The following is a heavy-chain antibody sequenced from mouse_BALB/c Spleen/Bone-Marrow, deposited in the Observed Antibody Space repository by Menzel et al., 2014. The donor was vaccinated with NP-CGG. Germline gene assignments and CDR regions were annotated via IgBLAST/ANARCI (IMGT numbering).Heavy chain of an antibody. CDR1: GYTFSSYW. D-gene: IGHD2-3*01. CDR2: ILPGSGST. J-gene: IGHJ2*01. Sequence: QVQLKESGAELMKPGASVKISCKATGYTFSSYWIEWVKQRPGHGLGWIGEILPGSGSTNYNEKFKGKATFTADTSSNTAYMQLSSLTSEDSAVYYCARKEGYDGYPDYWGQGTTLTVSS. V-gene: IGHV1-9*01. CDR3: ARKEGYDGYPDY.